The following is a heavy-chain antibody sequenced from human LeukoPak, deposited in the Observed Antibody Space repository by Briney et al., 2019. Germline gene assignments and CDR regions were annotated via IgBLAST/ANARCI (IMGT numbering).Heavy chain of an antibody. V-gene: IGHV1-46*01. Sequence: ASVKVSCKASGYSFTSSYIHWVRQAPGQGLEWMGLISPSGGDTTYAQQFQGRLTLTRDMSSSTVYMEMTSLTSADTAVYYCARGIRHLRLDDWGQGTLVTVSS. CDR2: ISPSGGDT. J-gene: IGHJ4*02. CDR1: GYSFTSSY. CDR3: ARGIRHLRLDD.